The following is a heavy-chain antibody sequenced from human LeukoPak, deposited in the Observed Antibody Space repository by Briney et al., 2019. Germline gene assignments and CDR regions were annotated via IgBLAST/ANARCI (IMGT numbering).Heavy chain of an antibody. V-gene: IGHV3-48*03. Sequence: GGSLRLSCAASGFTFSSYEMNWVRQAPGKGLERVSYISSSGSTIYYADSVKGRFTISRDNAKNSLYLQMNSLRAEDTAVYYCARGSGGGMIVVVYFDYWGQGTLVTVSS. J-gene: IGHJ4*02. CDR3: ARGSGGGMIVVVYFDY. CDR2: ISSSGSTI. D-gene: IGHD3-22*01. CDR1: GFTFSSYE.